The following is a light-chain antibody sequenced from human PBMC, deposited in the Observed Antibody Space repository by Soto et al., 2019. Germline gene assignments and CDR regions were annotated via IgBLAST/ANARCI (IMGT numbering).Light chain of an antibody. V-gene: IGLV2-14*01. CDR1: SSDVGAYNF. J-gene: IGLJ1*01. CDR3: SSYTSSTTLDV. Sequence: QSALTQPASVSGSPGQSITISCTGTSSDVGAYNFVCWYQLHPGKAPKLMIYEVSNRPSGVSNRFSGSKSGNTASLTISGLQTEDEADYYCSSYTSSTTLDVFGTGTKLTVL. CDR2: EVS.